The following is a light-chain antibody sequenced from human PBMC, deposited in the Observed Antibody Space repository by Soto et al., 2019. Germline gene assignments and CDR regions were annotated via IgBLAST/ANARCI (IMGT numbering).Light chain of an antibody. Sequence: DIQMTQSPSTLSASVGDRVTITCRASQSISGWLAWYQQKPGKAPKLLIYDASSLERGVPSRFSGSGSGTEFTLTISSLQPDDFATYYCQQYNSYSPTFGQGTKVDIK. CDR2: DAS. V-gene: IGKV1-5*01. CDR1: QSISGW. CDR3: QQYNSYSPT. J-gene: IGKJ1*01.